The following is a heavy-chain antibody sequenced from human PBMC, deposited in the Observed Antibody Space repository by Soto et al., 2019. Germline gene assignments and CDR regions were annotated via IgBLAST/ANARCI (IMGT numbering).Heavy chain of an antibody. CDR2: MNPSNGNT. V-gene: IGHV1-8*01. Sequence: QVQLVQSGAEVKKPGASVRVSCKASGYTFTNYDINWVRQATGQGLEWMGWMNPSNGNTGYAQKFQGRVTMTRDTSISTAYMELSSLTSADTAVYYCARFVRDQLPTTDYWGQGALVTVSS. CDR1: GYTFTNYD. D-gene: IGHD3-10*01. CDR3: ARFVRDQLPTTDY. J-gene: IGHJ4*02.